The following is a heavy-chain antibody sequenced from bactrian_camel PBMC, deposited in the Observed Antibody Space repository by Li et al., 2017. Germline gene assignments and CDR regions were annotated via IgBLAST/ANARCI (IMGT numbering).Heavy chain of an antibody. CDR2: INRDGTST. D-gene: IGHD3*01. Sequence: HVQLVESGGGSVQAGGSLRLSCAASGFTFSSYGMTWVRRAPGKELLWVSTINRDGTSTSYDDSVKGRFTISRDSAKNMLYLQMDSLKTEDTAMYYCVVDY. CDR1: GFTFSSYG. V-gene: IGHV3S14*01.